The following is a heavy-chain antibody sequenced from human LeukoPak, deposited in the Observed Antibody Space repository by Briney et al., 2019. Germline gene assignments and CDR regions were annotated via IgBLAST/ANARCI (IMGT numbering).Heavy chain of an antibody. CDR3: ARDPTSHVLRFLEWLFTLDY. CDR1: GYTFTGYY. D-gene: IGHD3-3*01. J-gene: IGHJ4*02. Sequence: ASVKVSCKASGYTFTGYYMHWVRQAPGQGLEWMGWINPNSGGTNYAQKFQGRVTMTRDTSISTAYMELSRLRSDDTAAYYCARDPTSHVLRFLEWLFTLDYWGQGTLVTVSS. V-gene: IGHV1-2*02. CDR2: INPNSGGT.